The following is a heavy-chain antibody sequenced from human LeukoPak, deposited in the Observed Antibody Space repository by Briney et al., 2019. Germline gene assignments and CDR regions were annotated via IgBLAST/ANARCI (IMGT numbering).Heavy chain of an antibody. CDR2: MYYSGGT. CDR3: ARFYYDTSAYYYVLDY. CDR1: GGSISSYY. D-gene: IGHD3-22*01. V-gene: IGHV4-59*01. Sequence: PSENLSLTCTVSGGSISSYYLSWIRQPPGKGLEWIGYMYYSGGTNYNPSLKSRVTISVDTSKNQFSLKLSSVTAADTAVYYCARFYYDTSAYYYVLDYWGQGILVTVSS. J-gene: IGHJ4*02.